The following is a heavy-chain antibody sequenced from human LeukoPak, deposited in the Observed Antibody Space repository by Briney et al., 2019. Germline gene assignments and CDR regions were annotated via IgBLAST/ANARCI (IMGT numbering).Heavy chain of an antibody. CDR1: GFTFSSYG. D-gene: IGHD1-26*01. CDR2: INWNSGSI. CDR3: AKGYSGSYYSPPIFDS. V-gene: IGHV3-9*03. J-gene: IGHJ4*02. Sequence: PGGSLRLSCAASGFTFSSYGMGWVRQAPGRGLEWVSSINWNSGSIGYADSVKGRFTISRDNAKNSLYLQMNSLRAEDMALYYCAKGYSGSYYSPPIFDSWGQGTLVTVSS.